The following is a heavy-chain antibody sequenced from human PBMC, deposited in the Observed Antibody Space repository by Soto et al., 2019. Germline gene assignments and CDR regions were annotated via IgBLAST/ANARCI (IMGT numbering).Heavy chain of an antibody. V-gene: IGHV3-7*04. CDR2: IKQDGSEK. J-gene: IGHJ3*02. Sequence: GGSLRLSCAASGFTFSSYWMTWVRQAPGKGLEWVANIKQDGSEKFYVDSVKGRFTISRDNAKNSLYMQMNSLRAEDTAVYYCARGAGSSFRRVVGAFDIWGQGTMVTVSS. CDR1: GFTFSSYW. D-gene: IGHD3-10*01. CDR3: ARGAGSSFRRVVGAFDI.